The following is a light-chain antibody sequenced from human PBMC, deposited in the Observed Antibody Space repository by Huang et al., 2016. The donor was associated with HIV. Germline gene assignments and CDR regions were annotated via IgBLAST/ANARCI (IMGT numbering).Light chain of an antibody. V-gene: IGKV3-15*01. Sequence: IVMTQSPATLSVSPGDRVTLSCRASQSVSNTLAWYHQRPGQAPRLLIYGASTRAAGVPVRFSGSGSGTDFPLTITGLQFEDLGVYFCQQYSNWPRTFGQGTKV. CDR2: GAS. J-gene: IGKJ1*01. CDR3: QQYSNWPRT. CDR1: QSVSNT.